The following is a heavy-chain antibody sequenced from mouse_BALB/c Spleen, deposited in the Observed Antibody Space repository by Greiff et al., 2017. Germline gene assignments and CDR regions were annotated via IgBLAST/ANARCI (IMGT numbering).Heavy chain of an antibody. CDR3: ARREGYYDYDYYAMDY. D-gene: IGHD2-4*01. Sequence: EVKLVESGGGLVKPGGSLKLSCAASGFTFSSYAMSWVRQTPEKRLEWVASISSGGSTYYPDSVKGRFTISRDNARNILYLQMSSLRSEDTAMYYCARREGYYDYDYYAMDYWGQGTSVTVSS. CDR2: ISSGGST. CDR1: GFTFSSYA. J-gene: IGHJ4*01. V-gene: IGHV5-6-5*01.